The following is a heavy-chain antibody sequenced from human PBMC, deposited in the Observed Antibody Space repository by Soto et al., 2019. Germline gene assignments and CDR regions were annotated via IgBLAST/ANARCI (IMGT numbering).Heavy chain of an antibody. Sequence: EVQLLESGGDLVQPGGSLRLSCAASGFTFSDYAMSWVRQAPGKGLEWVSAITGSGGDTYYADSLKGRFTISRDNSKNTLSLQMNSLRAEDTAVYYCAKDYNWNYVTFDYWSQGTLVTVSS. V-gene: IGHV3-23*01. D-gene: IGHD1-1*01. CDR3: AKDYNWNYVTFDY. J-gene: IGHJ4*02. CDR1: GFTFSDYA. CDR2: ITGSGGDT.